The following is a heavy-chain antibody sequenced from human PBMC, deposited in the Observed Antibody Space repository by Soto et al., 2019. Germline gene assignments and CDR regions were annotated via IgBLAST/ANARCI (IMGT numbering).Heavy chain of an antibody. Sequence: EVQLLESGGNLVQPGGSLRLSCAGSGFTFSNCAMAWVRQAPGKGLEWVSSITETGGSTYYADSVKGRFTISRDNSKTTVYLQMNRLGAEDTAVYYCANVALYWGMDSWGQGTLVTVSS. CDR2: ITETGGST. J-gene: IGHJ5*01. CDR3: ANVALYWGMDS. CDR1: GFTFSNCA. V-gene: IGHV3-23*01. D-gene: IGHD7-27*01.